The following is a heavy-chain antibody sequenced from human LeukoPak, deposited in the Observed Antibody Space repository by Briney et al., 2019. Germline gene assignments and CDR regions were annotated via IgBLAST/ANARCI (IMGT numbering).Heavy chain of an antibody. CDR2: IIPIFGTA. CDR3: QIPAADKSEDY. V-gene: IGHV1-69*13. J-gene: IGHJ4*02. Sequence: ASVKASCKASGYSFTTYYMHWMRQAPGQGLEWMGGIIPIFGTANYAQKFQGRVTITADESTSTAYMELSSLRSEDTAVYYCQIPAADKSEDYWGQGTLVTVSS. D-gene: IGHD2-2*01. CDR1: GYSFTTYY.